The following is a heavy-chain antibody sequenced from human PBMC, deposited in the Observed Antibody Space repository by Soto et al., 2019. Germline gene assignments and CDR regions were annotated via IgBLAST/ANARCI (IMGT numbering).Heavy chain of an antibody. Sequence: SETLSLTCTVSGGSVSSGSYYWSWIRQPPGKGLEWIGYIYYSGSTNYNPSLKSRVTISVDTSKNQFSLKLSSVTAADTAVYYCARDPGVTTRMFNYYYYYGMDVWGQGTTVTVSS. V-gene: IGHV4-61*01. J-gene: IGHJ6*02. CDR2: IYYSGST. D-gene: IGHD3-22*01. CDR1: GGSVSSGSYY. CDR3: ARDPGVTTRMFNYYYYYGMDV.